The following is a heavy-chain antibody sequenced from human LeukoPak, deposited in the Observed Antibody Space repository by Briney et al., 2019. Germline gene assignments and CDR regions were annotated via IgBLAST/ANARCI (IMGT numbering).Heavy chain of an antibody. D-gene: IGHD3-22*01. V-gene: IGHV3-11*01. J-gene: IGHJ4*02. CDR3: ARDLIDSSGYYYESYYFDY. CDR1: EFTFSDYY. CDR2: ISSSGSTI. Sequence: GGSLRLSCAASEFTFSDYYMSWIRQAPGKGLEWVSYISSSGSTIYYADSVKGRFTISRDNAKNSLYLQMNSLRAEDTAVYYCARDLIDSSGYYYESYYFDYWGQGTLVTVSS.